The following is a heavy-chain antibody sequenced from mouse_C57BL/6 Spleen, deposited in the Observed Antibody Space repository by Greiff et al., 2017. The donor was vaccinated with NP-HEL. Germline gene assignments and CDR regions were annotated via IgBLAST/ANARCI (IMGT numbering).Heavy chain of an antibody. CDR3: TRKDYYGSSLRAMDY. Sequence: QVQLKQSGAELVRPGASVTLSCKASGYTFTDYEMHWVKQTPVHGLEWIGAIDPETGGTAYNQKFKGKAILTADKSSSTAYMELRSLTSEDSAVYYCTRKDYYGSSLRAMDYWGQGTSVTVSS. CDR1: GYTFTDYE. D-gene: IGHD1-1*01. CDR2: IDPETGGT. V-gene: IGHV1-15*01. J-gene: IGHJ4*01.